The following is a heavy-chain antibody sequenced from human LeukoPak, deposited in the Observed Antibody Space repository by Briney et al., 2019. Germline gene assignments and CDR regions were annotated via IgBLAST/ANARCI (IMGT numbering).Heavy chain of an antibody. CDR2: IYYSGST. D-gene: IGHD6-6*01. V-gene: IGHV4-39*07. CDR3: ARNCSSSCWFDP. J-gene: IGHJ5*01. Sequence: PSETLSLTCTVSGGSISSSSYYWGWIRQPPGKGLEWIGSIYYSGSTYYNPSLKSRVTISVDTSKNQLSLKLSSVTAADTAVYYWARNCSSSCWFDPWGQGTLVTVSS. CDR1: GGSISSSSYY.